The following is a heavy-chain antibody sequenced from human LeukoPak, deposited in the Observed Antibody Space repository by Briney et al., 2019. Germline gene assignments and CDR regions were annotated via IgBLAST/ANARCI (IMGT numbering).Heavy chain of an antibody. Sequence: SETLSLTCAVYGGSFSGYYWSWIRQPPGKGLEWIGEINHSGSTNYNPSLKSRVTISVDTSKNQFSLKLSSVTAADTAVYYCARDGSYPYYYYYYGMDVWGQGTTVTVSS. CDR3: ARDGSYPYYYYYYGMDV. CDR1: GGSFSGYY. CDR2: INHSGST. J-gene: IGHJ6*02. V-gene: IGHV4-34*01. D-gene: IGHD1-26*01.